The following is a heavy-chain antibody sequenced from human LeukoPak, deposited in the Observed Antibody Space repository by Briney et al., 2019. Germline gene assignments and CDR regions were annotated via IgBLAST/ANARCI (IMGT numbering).Heavy chain of an antibody. CDR3: ARDPYSGNYGPYYYYYMDV. CDR2: ITRNSNYI. Sequence: GGSLRLSCAASGFTFSSYNMNWVRQAPGKGLEWISSITRNSNYIYYADSVKGRFTISRDNGKSSLFLQMDSLRAEDTAIYYCARDPYSGNYGPYYYYYMDVWGKGTTVTVSS. CDR1: GFTFSSYN. V-gene: IGHV3-21*01. D-gene: IGHD3-3*01. J-gene: IGHJ6*03.